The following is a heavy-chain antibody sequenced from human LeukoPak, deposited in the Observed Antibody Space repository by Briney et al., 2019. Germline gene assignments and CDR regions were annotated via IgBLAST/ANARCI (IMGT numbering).Heavy chain of an antibody. D-gene: IGHD5-18*01. CDR1: GFALTTYN. CDR3: ARNSYGYKFSMDV. Sequence: ASVKVSCKASGFALTTYNIVWLRQAPGQGLEWVGWVTAFNENTHYSRKVQGRVTMTGDRSTDTAYMELRSLTFDDTAVYYCARNSYGYKFSMDVWGKGTSVTVSS. V-gene: IGHV1-18*01. CDR2: VTAFNENT. J-gene: IGHJ6*03.